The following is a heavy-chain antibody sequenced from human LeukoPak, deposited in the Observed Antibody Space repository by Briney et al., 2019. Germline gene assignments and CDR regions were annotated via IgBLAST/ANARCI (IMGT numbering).Heavy chain of an antibody. D-gene: IGHD1-26*01. V-gene: IGHV4-39*07. CDR1: GDSISSSSYY. CDR3: AVVGVTTTTVDY. CDR2: IYYSGST. J-gene: IGHJ4*02. Sequence: PSETLSLTCAVSGDSISSSSYYWGWVRQPPGKGLEWIGSIYYSGSTFYNPSLKSRVTISIDMSKNTFSLKLSAVTAADTAVYYCAVVGVTTTTVDYWGQGTLVTVSS.